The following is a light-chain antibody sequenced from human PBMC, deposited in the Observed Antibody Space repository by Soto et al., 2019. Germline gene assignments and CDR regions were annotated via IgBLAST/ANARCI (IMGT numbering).Light chain of an antibody. CDR3: QQAASFPIT. Sequence: DIQMTQSTSSVSASVGDRFTITCRASQGVSTWLAWYQQKPGKAPNLLIYTASSLQSGVPSRFSGSGSGTDFTLTINGLQPEDFATYYCQQAASFPITFGQGTRLEIK. CDR1: QGVSTW. J-gene: IGKJ5*01. CDR2: TAS. V-gene: IGKV1-12*01.